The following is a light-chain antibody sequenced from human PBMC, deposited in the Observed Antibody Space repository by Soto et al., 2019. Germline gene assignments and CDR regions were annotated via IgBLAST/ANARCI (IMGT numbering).Light chain of an antibody. CDR2: GNS. CDR1: SSNIGADYD. J-gene: IGLJ3*02. Sequence: QSVLTQPPSVSGAPGQRVTISCTGSSSNIGADYDVHWYQQLPGTAPKLLIYGNSNRPSGVPDRFSGSKSVTSASLAITGRQAEDEADYYCQSYDSSLSAVVFGGGTKVTVL. V-gene: IGLV1-40*01. CDR3: QSYDSSLSAVV.